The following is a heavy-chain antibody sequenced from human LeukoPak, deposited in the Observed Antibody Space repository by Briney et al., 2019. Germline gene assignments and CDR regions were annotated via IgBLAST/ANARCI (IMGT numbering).Heavy chain of an antibody. D-gene: IGHD4-23*01. J-gene: IGHJ5*02. CDR2: IYHSGST. CDR3: ARDRRTTVVLGGWFDP. V-gene: IGHV4-39*07. CDR1: GSSISSSSYY. Sequence: SETLSLTCTVSGSSISSSSYYWGWIRQPPGKGLEWIGSIYHSGSTYYNPSLKSRVTISVDTSKNQFSLKLSSVTAADTAVYYCARDRRTTVVLGGWFDPWGQGTLVTVSS.